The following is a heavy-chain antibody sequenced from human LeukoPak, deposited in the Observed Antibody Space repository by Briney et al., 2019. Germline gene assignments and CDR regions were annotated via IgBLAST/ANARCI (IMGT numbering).Heavy chain of an antibody. V-gene: IGHV3-72*01. D-gene: IGHD3-10*01. CDR3: ASLYGSGKRWVDP. Sequence: GGSLRLSCAASGFTFSDHYMDWVRQAPGKGLEWVGRTRNKANSYTTEYAASVKGRFTISGDDSKNSLYLQMNSLKTEDTAVYYCASLYGSGKRWVDPWGQGTLVTVSS. J-gene: IGHJ5*02. CDR2: TRNKANSYTT. CDR1: GFTFSDHY.